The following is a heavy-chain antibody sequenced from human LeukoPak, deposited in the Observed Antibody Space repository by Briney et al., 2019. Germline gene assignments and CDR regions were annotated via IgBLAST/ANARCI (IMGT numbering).Heavy chain of an antibody. V-gene: IGHV4-39*07. CDR2: IYYSGSI. CDR3: ARGVFQSTRRILYYYYMDV. CDR1: GGSISSGSYY. Sequence: PSETLSLTCTVSGGSISSGSYYWGWIRQPPGKGLEWIGSIYYSGSIYYNPSLKSRVTISVDTSKNQFSLKLSSVTAADTAVYYCARGVFQSTRRILYYYYMDVWGKGTTVTISS. J-gene: IGHJ6*03. D-gene: IGHD2/OR15-2a*01.